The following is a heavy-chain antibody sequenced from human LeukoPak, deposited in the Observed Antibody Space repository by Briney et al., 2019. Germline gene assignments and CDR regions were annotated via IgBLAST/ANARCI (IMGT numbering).Heavy chain of an antibody. CDR2: ISSSSSYI. D-gene: IGHD3-9*01. V-gene: IGHV3-21*01. CDR1: GFTFSSYS. J-gene: IGHJ6*02. CDR3: AIAGMTGYYVPGYYGMDV. Sequence: PGGSLRLSCAASGFTFSSYSMNWVRQAPEKGLEWVSSISSSSSYIYYADSVKGRFTISRDNAKNSLYLQMNSLRAEDTAVYYCAIAGMTGYYVPGYYGMDVRGQGTTVTVSS.